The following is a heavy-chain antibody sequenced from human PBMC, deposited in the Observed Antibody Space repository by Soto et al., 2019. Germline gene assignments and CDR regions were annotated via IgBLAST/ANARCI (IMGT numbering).Heavy chain of an antibody. D-gene: IGHD6-13*01. Sequence: PSETLSLTCTVSGGSMSNGYYYWSWVRQNPGKGLEWIGYIYHSGSTYYNPSLKSRVTISVDRSKNQFSLKLSSVTAADTAVYYCARVIIAAAGPDNWFDPWGQGTLVTVSS. J-gene: IGHJ5*02. CDR1: GGSMSNGYYY. V-gene: IGHV4-30-2*01. CDR2: IYHSGST. CDR3: ARVIIAAAGPDNWFDP.